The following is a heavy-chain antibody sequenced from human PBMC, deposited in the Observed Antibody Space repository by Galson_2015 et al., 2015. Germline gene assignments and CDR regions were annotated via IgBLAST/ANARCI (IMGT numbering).Heavy chain of an antibody. J-gene: IGHJ3*02. V-gene: IGHV5-51*01. D-gene: IGHD1-26*01. CDR3: ARHVGGSVNLNAFDI. CDR2: IYPGDSDT. Sequence: QSGAEVKKPGESLKISCKGSGYSFTTYWIGWVRQMPGKGLEWMGIIYPGDSDTRYSPSFQGQVTISADKSISTAYLQWSSLEASDTAKYYCARHVGGSVNLNAFDIWGQGTMVTVSS. CDR1: GYSFTTYW.